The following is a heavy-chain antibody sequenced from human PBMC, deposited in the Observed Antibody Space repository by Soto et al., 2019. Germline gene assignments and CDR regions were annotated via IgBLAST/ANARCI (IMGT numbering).Heavy chain of an antibody. CDR1: GASISGNDW. Sequence: QVQLQESGPGLVEPSGTLSLTCAVSGASISGNDWWSWVRQSPGEGLQWIGEIFYSEGANYNPSLKSRVAISVDTSKNQFFLKLTSVSAADTAIYYGGRNGAYNIDYWGQGTLVTVSS. J-gene: IGHJ4*02. CDR2: IFYSEGA. CDR3: GRNGAYNIDY. V-gene: IGHV4-4*02. D-gene: IGHD1-20*01.